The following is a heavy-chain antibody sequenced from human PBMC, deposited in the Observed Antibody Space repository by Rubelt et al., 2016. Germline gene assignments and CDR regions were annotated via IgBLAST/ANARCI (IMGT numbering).Heavy chain of an antibody. Sequence: QVQLQQWGAGLLKPSETLSLTCAVYGGSFSDYYWSWIRQPPGKGLEWIGEINHSGSTNYNPSLKSRVTISLDTSKNQFSLKRGSVTAADTAVNYCARGQGITFGGVIVIRWFDPWGQGTLVTVSS. CDR1: GGSFSDYY. J-gene: IGHJ5*02. CDR3: ARGQGITFGGVIVIRWFDP. CDR2: INHSGST. V-gene: IGHV4-34*01. D-gene: IGHD3-16*02.